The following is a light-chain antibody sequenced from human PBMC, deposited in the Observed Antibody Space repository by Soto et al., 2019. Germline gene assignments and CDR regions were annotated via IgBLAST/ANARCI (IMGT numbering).Light chain of an antibody. CDR3: TSPTPGSLYV. J-gene: IGLJ1*01. CDR1: SSDVGNYNY. V-gene: IGLV2-14*01. CDR2: MVS. Sequence: QSALTQPASVSGSPGQSITISCTGTSSDVGNYNYVSWYQQYPGRVPKLLIYMVSNRPSGVSNRFSGSKSGNTASLTISGLQAEGEADYFCTSPTPGSLYVFGTGTKVTVL.